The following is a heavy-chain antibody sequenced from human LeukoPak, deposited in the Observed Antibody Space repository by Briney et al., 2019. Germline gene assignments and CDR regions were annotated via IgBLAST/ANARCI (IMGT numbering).Heavy chain of an antibody. Sequence: GASVKVSCKASGYTFTGYYMHWVRQAPGQGLEWMGWINPNSGGTNYAQKFQGRVTMTRDTSISTAYMELSRLRSDDTAVYYCARGRAAAGTGRGGYYYMDVWGKGTTVTVSS. CDR3: ARGRAAAGTGRGGYYYMDV. J-gene: IGHJ6*03. CDR1: GYTFTGYY. CDR2: INPNSGGT. D-gene: IGHD6-13*01. V-gene: IGHV1-2*02.